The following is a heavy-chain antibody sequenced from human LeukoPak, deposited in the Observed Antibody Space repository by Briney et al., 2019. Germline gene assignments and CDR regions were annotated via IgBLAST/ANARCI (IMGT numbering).Heavy chain of an antibody. Sequence: GGSLRLSCAASGFTFSSYSMNWVRQAPGKGLEWVSYISSSSSTIYYADSVKGRFTISRDNAKNSLYLQMNSLRAEDTAVYYCASLAGLDYWGQGTLVTVSS. CDR3: ASLAGLDY. D-gene: IGHD6-19*01. CDR1: GFTFSSYS. J-gene: IGHJ4*02. V-gene: IGHV3-48*04. CDR2: ISSSSSTI.